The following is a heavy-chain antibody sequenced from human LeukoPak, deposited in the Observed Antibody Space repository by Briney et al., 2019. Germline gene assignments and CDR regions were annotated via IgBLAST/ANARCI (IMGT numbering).Heavy chain of an antibody. Sequence: ASVKVSCKVSGYTLTELSMHWVRQAPGKGLEWMGGFDPEDGETIYAQKFQGRVTMTEDTSTDTAYMELSSLRSEDTAVYYCATGAGFARERAFDIWGQGTMVTVSS. CDR2: FDPEDGET. D-gene: IGHD1-26*01. CDR3: ATGAGFARERAFDI. V-gene: IGHV1-24*01. CDR1: GYTLTELS. J-gene: IGHJ3*02.